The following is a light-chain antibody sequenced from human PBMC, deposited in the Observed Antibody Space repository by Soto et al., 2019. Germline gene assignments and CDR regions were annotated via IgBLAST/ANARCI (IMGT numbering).Light chain of an antibody. CDR1: QSVSSY. J-gene: IGKJ1*01. CDR2: DAS. CDR3: QQRSNWWT. Sequence: EIVLTQSPATLSLSPVERANLSCRASQSVSSYLAWYQQKPGQAPRLLIYDASNRATGIPARFSGSGSGTDFTLTISSLEPEDFAVYYCQQRSNWWTFGQGTQVDIK. V-gene: IGKV3-11*01.